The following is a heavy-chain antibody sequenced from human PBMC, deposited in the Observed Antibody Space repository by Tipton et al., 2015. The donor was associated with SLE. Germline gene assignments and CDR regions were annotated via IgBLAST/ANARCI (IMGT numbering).Heavy chain of an antibody. V-gene: IGHV3-49*03. J-gene: IGHJ6*02. D-gene: IGHD6-6*01. Sequence: SLRLSCTASGFTFGDYAMSWFRQAPGKGLEWVGFIRRKVYGGTTEYAASVKGRFTISRDDSKSIAYLQMNSLKTEDTAVYYCASQLVDYYYGMDVWGQGTTVTVSS. CDR1: GFTFGDYA. CDR2: IRRKVYGGTT. CDR3: ASQLVDYYYGMDV.